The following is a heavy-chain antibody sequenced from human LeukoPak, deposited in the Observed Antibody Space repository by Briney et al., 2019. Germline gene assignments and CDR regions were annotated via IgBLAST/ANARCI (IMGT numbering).Heavy chain of an antibody. D-gene: IGHD2-2*01. J-gene: IGHJ4*02. V-gene: IGHV3-30*18. CDR3: AKDSMEGYCSSTSCSYFDY. Sequence: GGSLRLSCAASGFTFSSYGMHWVRQAPGKGLEWVAVISYDGSNKYYADSVKGRFTISRDNSKNTLYLQMNSRRAEDTAVYYCAKDSMEGYCSSTSCSYFDYWGQGTLVTVSS. CDR2: ISYDGSNK. CDR1: GFTFSSYG.